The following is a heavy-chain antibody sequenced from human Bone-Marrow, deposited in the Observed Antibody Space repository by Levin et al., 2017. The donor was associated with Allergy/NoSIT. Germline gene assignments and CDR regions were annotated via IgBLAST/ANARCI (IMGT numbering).Heavy chain of an antibody. CDR1: GGSISSSSYY. D-gene: IGHD2-2*01. Sequence: SVTLSLTCTVSGGSISSSSYYWGWIRQPPGKGLEWIGSIYYSGSTYYNPSLKSRVTISVDTSKNQFSLKLSSVTAADTAVYYCARDIVLVPAATHNWFDPWGQGTLVTVSS. J-gene: IGHJ5*02. CDR2: IYYSGST. V-gene: IGHV4-39*07. CDR3: ARDIVLVPAATHNWFDP.